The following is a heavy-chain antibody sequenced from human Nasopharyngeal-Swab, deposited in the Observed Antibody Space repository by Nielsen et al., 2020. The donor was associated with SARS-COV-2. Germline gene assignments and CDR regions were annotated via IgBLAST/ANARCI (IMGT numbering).Heavy chain of an antibody. CDR2: IKQDGSEK. CDR1: GFTFSSYW. Sequence: GESLKISCAASGFTFSSYWMSWVRQAPGKGLEWVANIKQDGSEKYYVDSVKGRFTISRDNAKNSLYLQMNSLRAEDTAVYYCARDAPIIVVSFRGMDVWGQGTTVTVSS. J-gene: IGHJ6*02. CDR3: ARDAPIIVVSFRGMDV. D-gene: IGHD3-22*01. V-gene: IGHV3-7*01.